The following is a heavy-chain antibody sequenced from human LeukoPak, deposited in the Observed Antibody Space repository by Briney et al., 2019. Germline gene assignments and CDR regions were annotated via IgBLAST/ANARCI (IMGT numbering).Heavy chain of an antibody. J-gene: IGHJ4*02. Sequence: GGSLRLSCAASGFTFSSFEMSWVRQAPGKGLEWVSAISGSGGSAYYADSVKGRFTISRDNSRNTVYLQINSLRAEDTAVYYCARDQALYFSYGDYWGQGTLVTVSS. D-gene: IGHD2/OR15-2a*01. CDR1: GFTFSSFE. CDR3: ARDQALYFSYGDY. CDR2: ISGSGGSA. V-gene: IGHV3-23*01.